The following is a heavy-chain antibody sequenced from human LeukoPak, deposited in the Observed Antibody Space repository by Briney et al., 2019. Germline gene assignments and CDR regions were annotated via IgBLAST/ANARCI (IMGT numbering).Heavy chain of an antibody. CDR2: ISWDGGST. CDR3: AEDQQLQPFHY. CDR1: GFTFDDYA. V-gene: IGHV3-43D*03. D-gene: IGHD1-1*01. Sequence: PGGSLRLSCAASGFTFDDYAMHWVRQAPGKGLEWVSLISWDGGSTYYADSVKGRFTISRDTSKNSLYLQMNSLRVEDTAVYFCAEDQQLQPFHYWGRGTLVAVSS. J-gene: IGHJ4*02.